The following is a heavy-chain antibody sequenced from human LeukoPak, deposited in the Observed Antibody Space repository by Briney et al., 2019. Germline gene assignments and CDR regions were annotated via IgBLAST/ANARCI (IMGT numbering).Heavy chain of an antibody. CDR1: GFSFSSYA. J-gene: IGHJ5*02. CDR2: ISGSGSST. V-gene: IGHV3-23*01. CDR3: AKDMVSTLGRSSGWFDP. Sequence: PGRSLRLSCAASGFSFSSYAMSWVRQAPGKGLEWVSIISGSGSSTYYADSVKGRITISRDNSMNTLYLQMNSLRAEDTAVYYCAKDMVSTLGRSSGWFDPWGQGTLVTVSS. D-gene: IGHD5/OR15-5a*01.